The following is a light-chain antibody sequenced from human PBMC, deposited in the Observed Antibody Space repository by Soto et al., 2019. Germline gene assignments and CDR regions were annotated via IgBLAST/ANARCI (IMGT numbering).Light chain of an antibody. V-gene: IGLV2-14*01. CDR3: SSYTVSTDVV. Sequence: QSARTQPASLSGSPGQSVTISCSGTTSDFVNYNYVSWYQHHPGKAPQLILFEVSNRPSGVSSRFSGSKSGNTASLIISGLQAEDEAYYYCSSYTVSTDVVFGGGTKVTVL. CDR2: EVS. J-gene: IGLJ2*01. CDR1: TSDFVNYNY.